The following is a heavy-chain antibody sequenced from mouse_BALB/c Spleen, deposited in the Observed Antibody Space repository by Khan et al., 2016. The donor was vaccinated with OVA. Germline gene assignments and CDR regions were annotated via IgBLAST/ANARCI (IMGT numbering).Heavy chain of an antibody. CDR2: IWGDGST. J-gene: IGHJ4*01. Sequence: VQLVESGPGLVAPSQSLSITCTVSGFSLTNYGVNWIRQPPGKGLEWLGVIWGDGSTNYHSALISRLSISKDNSKSQVFLKLNSLQTDDTVTYYCARFITTAYAMDYWGQGTSVTVSS. CDR1: GFSLTNYG. V-gene: IGHV2-3*01. CDR3: ARFITTAYAMDY. D-gene: IGHD1-2*01.